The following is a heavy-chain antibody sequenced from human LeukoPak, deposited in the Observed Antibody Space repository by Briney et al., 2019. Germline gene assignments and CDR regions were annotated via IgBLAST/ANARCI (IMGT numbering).Heavy chain of an antibody. J-gene: IGHJ3*02. CDR3: GRTSYSSSWYAFDI. V-gene: IGHV4-34*01. D-gene: IGHD6-13*01. Sequence: SETLSLTCAVYGGSFSGYYWSWIRQPPGKGLEWIGEINHSGSTNYNPSLKSRVTISVDTSKNQFSLKLSSVTAADTAVYYCGRTSYSSSWYAFDIWGQGTMVTVSS. CDR1: GGSFSGYY. CDR2: INHSGST.